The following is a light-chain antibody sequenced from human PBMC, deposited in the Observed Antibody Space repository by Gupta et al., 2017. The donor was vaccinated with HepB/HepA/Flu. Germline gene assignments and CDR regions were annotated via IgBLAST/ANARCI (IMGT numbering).Light chain of an antibody. Sequence: DIQMTQSPSSLSASVGDRVTITCRASQSIVTYLNWYQQKPGKAPKLLIYAASSVQSGVPSRFSGSGSWTDFIFTIIRRQPEDFATYYCQQRDSPPGTFGQGTKMEIK. CDR3: QQRDSPPGT. V-gene: IGKV1-39*01. CDR2: AAS. J-gene: IGKJ2*02. CDR1: QSIVTY.